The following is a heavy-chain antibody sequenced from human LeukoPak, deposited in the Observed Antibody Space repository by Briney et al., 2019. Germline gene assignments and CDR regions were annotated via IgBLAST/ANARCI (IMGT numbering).Heavy chain of an antibody. Sequence: GGSLRLSCAASGFIFDDYAMHWVRQAPGKGLEWVSLISGDGGRTYYTDSVKGRFTISRDNSKHSLYLQMNSLRTEDTALYYSTKNGGYSDAFDIWGQGTMVTISS. CDR3: TKNGGYSDAFDI. D-gene: IGHD3-10*01. V-gene: IGHV3-43*02. CDR1: GFIFDDYA. J-gene: IGHJ3*02. CDR2: ISGDGGRT.